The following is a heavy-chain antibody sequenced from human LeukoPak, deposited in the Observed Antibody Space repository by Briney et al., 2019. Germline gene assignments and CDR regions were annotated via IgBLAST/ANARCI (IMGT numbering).Heavy chain of an antibody. CDR2: INPNGGGT. D-gene: IGHD4-23*01. CDR3: ARDLYGGTSATFDY. Sequence: ASVKVSCKASGYTFTGYYMHWVRQAPGQGLEWMGWINPNGGGTYYAQKFQGRVTMTSDTSISSAYMELSRLRSDDRAVYYCARDLYGGTSATFDYWGQGTLVTVSS. CDR1: GYTFTGYY. J-gene: IGHJ4*02. V-gene: IGHV1-2*02.